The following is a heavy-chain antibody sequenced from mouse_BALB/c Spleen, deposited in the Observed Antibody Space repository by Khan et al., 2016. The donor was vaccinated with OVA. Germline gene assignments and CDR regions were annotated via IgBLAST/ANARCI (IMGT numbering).Heavy chain of an antibody. J-gene: IGHJ3*01. CDR2: TNPSNGYT. D-gene: IGHD2-14*01. CDR3: ERDRAYHRKDGWFTY. CDR1: AYNSTSYT. V-gene: IGHV1-4*01. Sequence: QVQLKESGVELARPGASVKTSSKSFAYNSTSYTIHWIKERFGQALECSGYTNPSNGYTNYNQKSKDKAISTTDNSSTTGYLQQSNLTSEDSAVYNCERDRAYHRKDGWFTYWGQGTMVTVSA.